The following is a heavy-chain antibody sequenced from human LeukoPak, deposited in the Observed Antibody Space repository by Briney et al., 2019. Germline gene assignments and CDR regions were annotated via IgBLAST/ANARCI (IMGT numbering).Heavy chain of an antibody. D-gene: IGHD4-23*01. CDR3: ARAPATVVEFDH. J-gene: IGHJ4*02. V-gene: IGHV4-59*06. Sequence: SETLSLTCTVSGGSISSYYWSWIRQHPGKGLEWIGYIYYSGSTYYNPSLKSRVTISVDTSKNQFSLKLNSVTAADTAVYYCARAPATVVEFDHWGQGTLVTVSS. CDR1: GGSISSYY. CDR2: IYYSGST.